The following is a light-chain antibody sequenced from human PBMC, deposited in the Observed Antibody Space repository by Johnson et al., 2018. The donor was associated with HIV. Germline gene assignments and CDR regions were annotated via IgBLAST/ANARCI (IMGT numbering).Light chain of an antibody. CDR3: GTWDSSLRTGF. CDR1: SSNIGNNY. V-gene: IGLV1-51*02. Sequence: QSVLTQPPSVSAAPGQKVTISCSGSSSNIGNNYVSWYQQLPGTAPKLLIYENNKRPSGIPDRFSGSKSGTSATLGITALQTGDEADDYCGTWDSSLRTGFLGTGTNVTVL. CDR2: ENN. J-gene: IGLJ1*01.